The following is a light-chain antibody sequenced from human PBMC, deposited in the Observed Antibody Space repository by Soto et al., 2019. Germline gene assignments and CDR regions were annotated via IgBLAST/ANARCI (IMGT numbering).Light chain of an antibody. J-gene: IGKJ1*01. V-gene: IGKV1-5*03. CDR2: KAS. CDR1: QSISSW. CDR3: QQDNSYSWT. Sequence: DIQMTQSPSTLSASVGDRVTITCRASQSISSWLAWYQQKPGKAPKLLIYKASSLEGGVPSRFGGRGSGTEFTLTISSLQPDDCATYYCQQDNSYSWTFGQGTKVEIK.